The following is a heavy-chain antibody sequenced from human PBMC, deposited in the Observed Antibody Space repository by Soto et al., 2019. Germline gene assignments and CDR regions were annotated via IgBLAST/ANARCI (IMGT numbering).Heavy chain of an antibody. V-gene: IGHV4-39*01. CDR2: FHYSENT. CDR1: GGSISSGPYS. CDR3: ARLGGYCSTTSCYGFYGMDV. J-gene: IGHJ6*02. D-gene: IGHD2-2*01. Sequence: QLQLQESGPGLVKPSETLSLTCTDSGGSISSGPYSWGLIRQPPGEGLEWIGTFHYSENTYYNPSLDSRVTISVDTSKDQFSLKVTSVTVADTAIYYCARLGGYCSTTSCYGFYGMDVWGQGTTVIVSS.